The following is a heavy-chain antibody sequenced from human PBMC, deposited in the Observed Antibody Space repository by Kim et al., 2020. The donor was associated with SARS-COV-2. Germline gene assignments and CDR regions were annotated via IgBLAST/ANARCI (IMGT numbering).Heavy chain of an antibody. CDR1: GFTFSSYA. CDR3: AKFPPSDYYYGMDV. CDR2: ISYDGSNK. Sequence: GGSLRLSCAASGFTFSSYAMHWVRQAPGKGLEWVAVISYDGSNKYYADSVKGRFTISRDNSKNTLYLQMNSLRAEDTAVYYCAKFPPSDYYYGMDVWGQGTTVTVSS. D-gene: IGHD3-10*01. J-gene: IGHJ6*02. V-gene: IGHV3-30-3*01.